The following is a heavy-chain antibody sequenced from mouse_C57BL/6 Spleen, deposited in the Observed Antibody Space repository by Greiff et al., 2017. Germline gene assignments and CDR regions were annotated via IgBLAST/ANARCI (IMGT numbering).Heavy chain of an antibody. J-gene: IGHJ3*01. CDR2: IDPSDSYT. CDR3: ARGGGLLPSY. V-gene: IGHV1-69*01. D-gene: IGHD2-13*01. CDR1: GYTFTSYW. Sequence: QVQLKQPGAELVMPGASVKLSCKASGYTFTSYWMHWVKQRPGQGLEWIGEIDPSDSYTNYNQKFKGKSTLTVDKSSSTAYMQLSSLTSEDSAVYCCARGGGLLPSYWGQGTLVTVSA.